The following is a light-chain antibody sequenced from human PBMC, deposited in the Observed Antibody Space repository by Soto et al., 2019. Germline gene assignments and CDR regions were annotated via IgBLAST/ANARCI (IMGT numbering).Light chain of an antibody. V-gene: IGLV2-23*01. CDR1: SSDVGSYNL. J-gene: IGLJ1*01. Sequence: QSVLTQPASVSASPGQAITISCTGTSSDVGSYNLVSWYQQHPGKAPKLMIYEGSKRPSGVSNRFSGSKSGNPASLTISGLQAEDEAGYYCCSHAGNYVFGTGTKLNVL. CDR2: EGS. CDR3: CSHAGNYV.